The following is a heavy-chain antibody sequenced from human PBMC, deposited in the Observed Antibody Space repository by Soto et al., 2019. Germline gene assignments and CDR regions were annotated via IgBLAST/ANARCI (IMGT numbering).Heavy chain of an antibody. J-gene: IGHJ4*02. CDR3: ATTKSAYYDSYDY. CDR2: FDPVDGET. D-gene: IGHD3-22*01. V-gene: IGHV1-24*01. Sequence: ASVKVSCKVSGYTLTESSMHWVRQGPGKGLEWMGGFDPVDGETFYAQKFRGRVTMSEDTSTDTAYMELSSLRSEDTAVYYCATTKSAYYDSYDYWGQGTLVTAPQ. CDR1: GYTLTESS.